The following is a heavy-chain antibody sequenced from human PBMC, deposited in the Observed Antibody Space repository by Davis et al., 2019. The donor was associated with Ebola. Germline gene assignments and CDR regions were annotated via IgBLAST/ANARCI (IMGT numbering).Heavy chain of an antibody. Sequence: PSETLSLTCAVYGGSFSGYYWNWIRQPPGKGLEWIGDINHSGSTNYNPSLKSRVTISIDTSKSQFSLKLSSVTAADTAVYYCARGPTYGSRAYFVNYWGQGTLVTVSS. CDR1: GGSFSGYY. D-gene: IGHD3-22*01. CDR2: INHSGST. CDR3: ARGPTYGSRAYFVNY. J-gene: IGHJ4*02. V-gene: IGHV4-34*01.